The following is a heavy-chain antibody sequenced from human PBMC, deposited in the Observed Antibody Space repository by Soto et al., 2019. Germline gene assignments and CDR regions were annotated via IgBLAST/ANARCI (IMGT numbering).Heavy chain of an antibody. Sequence: SETLSLTCAVYGGSFSGYYWSWIRQPPGKGLEWIGEINHSGSTNYNPSLKSRVTISVDTSKNQFSLKLSSVTAADTAVYYCATNYGDYFHYYYGMDVWGQGTTVTVSS. D-gene: IGHD4-17*01. V-gene: IGHV4-34*01. CDR1: GGSFSGYY. CDR3: ATNYGDYFHYYYGMDV. CDR2: INHSGST. J-gene: IGHJ6*02.